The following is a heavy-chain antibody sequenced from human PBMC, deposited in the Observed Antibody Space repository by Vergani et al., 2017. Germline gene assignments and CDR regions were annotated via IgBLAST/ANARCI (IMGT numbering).Heavy chain of an antibody. CDR1: GGTFSSYA. CDR3: AREGNYYDSTGFGPGGSFD. V-gene: IGHV1-69*13. Sequence: QVQLVQSGAEVKKPGSSVKVSCKASGGTFSSYAISWVRQAPGQGLEWMGRIIPIFGTANYAQKFQGRVTITADESTDTAYMELISLRPEDTAVYYCAREGNYYDSTGFGPGGSFDWGPGTLVTVSS. D-gene: IGHD3-22*01. J-gene: IGHJ4*02. CDR2: IIPIFGTA.